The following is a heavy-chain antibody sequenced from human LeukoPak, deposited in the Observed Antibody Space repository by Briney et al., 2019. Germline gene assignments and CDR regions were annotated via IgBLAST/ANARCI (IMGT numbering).Heavy chain of an antibody. CDR1: GYTFTRYY. V-gene: IGHV1-2*04. D-gene: IGHD3-10*01. CDR2: INPNSGGT. J-gene: IGHJ6*01. CDR3: ARDGGSGSDYYDGMDV. Sequence: ASVKVSCKASGYTFTRYYMHWVRQAPGQGLEWMGWINPNSGGTNYAQKFQGWVTMTRDTSISTAYMELSRLRSDDTAVDYCARDGGSGSDYYDGMDVWGQGTTGTVSS.